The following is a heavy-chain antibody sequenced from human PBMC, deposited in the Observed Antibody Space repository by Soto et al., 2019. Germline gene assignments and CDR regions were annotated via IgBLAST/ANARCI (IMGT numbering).Heavy chain of an antibody. V-gene: IGHV1-69*02. D-gene: IGHD2-2*01. CDR1: GGTFSSYT. CDR2: IIPILGIA. Sequence: SVKVSCKASGGTFSSYTISWVRQAPGQGLEWMGRIIPILGIANYAQKFQGRVTITADKSTSTAYMELSSLRSEDTAVYYCATLGLYQLLEVDYYGMDVWGQGTTVTV. J-gene: IGHJ6*02. CDR3: ATLGLYQLLEVDYYGMDV.